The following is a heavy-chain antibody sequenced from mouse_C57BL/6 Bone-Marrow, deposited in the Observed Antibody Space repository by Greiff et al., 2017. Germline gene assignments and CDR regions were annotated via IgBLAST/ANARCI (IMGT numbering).Heavy chain of an antibody. CDR3: ARSDYGSDFDY. CDR1: GYTFTSYW. Sequence: QVQLQQPGAELVKPGASVKLSCKASGYTFTSYWMHWVKQRPGRGLEWIGWIDPTTGGTKYNEKFKGKATLTVDKPSSTAYMQLSSMTSEDSAVYYGARSDYGSDFDYWGQGTTLTVAS. D-gene: IGHD1-1*01. CDR2: IDPTTGGT. V-gene: IGHV1-72*01. J-gene: IGHJ2*01.